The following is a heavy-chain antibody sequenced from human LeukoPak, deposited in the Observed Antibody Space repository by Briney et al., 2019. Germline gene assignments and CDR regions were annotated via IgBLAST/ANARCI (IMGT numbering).Heavy chain of an antibody. J-gene: IGHJ6*03. CDR3: AKVSTRDIVVVPAAIRSPTLMDV. CDR2: IRVTDNT. D-gene: IGHD2-2*02. V-gene: IGHV3-23*01. CDR1: GFTFSNYA. Sequence: PGGSLRLSCAASGFTFSNYAMNWVRQAPGKGLEWVSGIRVTDNTYYADSVKGRFTISRDNSKNTLYLQMNSLRAEDTAVYYCAKVSTRDIVVVPAAIRSPTLMDVWGKGTTVTVSS.